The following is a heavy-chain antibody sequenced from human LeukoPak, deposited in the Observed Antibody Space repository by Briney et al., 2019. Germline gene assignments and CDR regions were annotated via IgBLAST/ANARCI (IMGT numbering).Heavy chain of an antibody. V-gene: IGHV3-30*03. Sequence: PGGSLRLSCAASGFTFSSYGMHWVRQAPGKGLEWVAVISYDGSNKYYADSVKGRFTISRDNSKNTLYLQMNSLRAEDTAVYYCARGQVVPAAMGGIYGMDVWGKGTTVTVSS. D-gene: IGHD2-2*01. J-gene: IGHJ6*04. CDR3: ARGQVVPAAMGGIYGMDV. CDR2: ISYDGSNK. CDR1: GFTFSSYG.